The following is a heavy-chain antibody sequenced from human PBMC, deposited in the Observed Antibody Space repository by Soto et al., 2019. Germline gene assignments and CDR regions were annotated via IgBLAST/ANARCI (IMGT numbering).Heavy chain of an antibody. D-gene: IGHD3-10*01. Sequence: ASVKVSCKASGYTFTSYAMHWVRQAPGQRLEWMGWINAGNGNTKYSQKFQGRVTITRDTSASTAYMELSSLRSEDTAVYYCARDLLPMVRGVMSISFDYWGQGTLVTVSS. CDR1: GYTFTSYA. CDR3: ARDLLPMVRGVMSISFDY. CDR2: INAGNGNT. V-gene: IGHV1-3*01. J-gene: IGHJ4*02.